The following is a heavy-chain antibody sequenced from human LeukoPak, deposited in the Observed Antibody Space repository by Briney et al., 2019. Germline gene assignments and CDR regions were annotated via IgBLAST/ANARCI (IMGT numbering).Heavy chain of an antibody. CDR2: IKPNGGTT. Sequence: ASVKVSCEASGYTFTSYYMHWVRQAPGQGLEWVGIIKPNGGTTTYAPRFQGKVTMTRDTSTRTYFMELSSLRSEDTALYYCARGFFYGGNERGLDYWGQGTLVTVSS. CDR1: GYTFTSYY. CDR3: ARGFFYGGNERGLDY. V-gene: IGHV1-46*01. D-gene: IGHD4-23*01. J-gene: IGHJ4*02.